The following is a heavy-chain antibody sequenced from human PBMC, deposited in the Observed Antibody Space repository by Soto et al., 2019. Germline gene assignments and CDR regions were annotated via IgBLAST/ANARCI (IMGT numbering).Heavy chain of an antibody. Sequence: QVQLVQSGAEVKKPGSSVKVSCQASGSTFSSYTVSWVRQAPGQGLEWMGRIIPVLGVTNYAQKFKGRVTITADKSKTTXYXXLSSLRSGDTAVYYCARRRYCGADCYSKYYYGMDVWGQGTTVSVSS. D-gene: IGHD2-21*02. CDR2: IIPVLGVT. CDR1: GSTFSSYT. CDR3: ARRRYCGADCYSKYYYGMDV. V-gene: IGHV1-69*02. J-gene: IGHJ6*02.